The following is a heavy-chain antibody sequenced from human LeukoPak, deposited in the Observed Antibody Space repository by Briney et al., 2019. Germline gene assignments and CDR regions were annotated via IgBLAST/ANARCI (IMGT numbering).Heavy chain of an antibody. CDR2: IYTSGST. CDR3: ARTAYYYDSSGYSTSYYMDV. CDR1: GGSISSYY. V-gene: IGHV4-4*07. Sequence: SETLSLTCTVSGGSISSYYWSWIRQPAGKGLEWIGRIYTSGSTNYNPSLKSRVTISVDTSKNEFSLKLSSVTAADTAVYYCARTAYYYDSSGYSTSYYMDVWGKGTTVTISS. J-gene: IGHJ6*03. D-gene: IGHD3-22*01.